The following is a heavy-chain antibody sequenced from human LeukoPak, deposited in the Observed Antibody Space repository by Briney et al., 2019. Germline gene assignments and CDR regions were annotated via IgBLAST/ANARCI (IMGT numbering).Heavy chain of an antibody. V-gene: IGHV3-30*02. J-gene: IGHJ4*02. D-gene: IGHD1-14*01. Sequence: GGSLRLSCAASGFTFSSYGMDWVRQAPGKGLEWVAFIRYDGSNKYYADSVKGRFTISRDNSKNTLYLQMNSLRAEDTAVYYCAKDPNRFTDRSTLVDYWGQGTLVTVSS. CDR2: IRYDGSNK. CDR3: AKDPNRFTDRSTLVDY. CDR1: GFTFSSYG.